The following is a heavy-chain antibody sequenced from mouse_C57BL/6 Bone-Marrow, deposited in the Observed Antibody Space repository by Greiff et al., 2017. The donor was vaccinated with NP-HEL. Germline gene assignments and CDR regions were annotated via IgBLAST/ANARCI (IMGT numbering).Heavy chain of an antibody. CDR3: ARHPITTVVATPFDY. Sequence: EVKLVESGGDLVKPGGSLKLSCAASGFTFSSYGMSWVRQTPDKRLEWVATISSGGSYTYSPDSVKGRFTISRDNAKNTLYLQMSSLKSEDTAMYDCARHPITTVVATPFDYWGQGTTLTVSS. J-gene: IGHJ2*01. D-gene: IGHD1-1*01. V-gene: IGHV5-6*01. CDR1: GFTFSSYG. CDR2: ISSGGSYT.